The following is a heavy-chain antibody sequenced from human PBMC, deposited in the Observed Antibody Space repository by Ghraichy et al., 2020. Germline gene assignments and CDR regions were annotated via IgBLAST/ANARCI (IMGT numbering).Heavy chain of an antibody. Sequence: SETLSLTCAVSGVSISSGGYSWSWIRQPPGKCLEWIGYIYHSGSTYYNPSLKSRVTISVDRSKNQFSLKLSSVTAADTAVYYCARGSPLNDAFDIWGQGTMVTVPS. D-gene: IGHD3-10*01. CDR1: GVSISSGGYS. V-gene: IGHV4-30-2*01. J-gene: IGHJ3*02. CDR2: IYHSGST. CDR3: ARGSPLNDAFDI.